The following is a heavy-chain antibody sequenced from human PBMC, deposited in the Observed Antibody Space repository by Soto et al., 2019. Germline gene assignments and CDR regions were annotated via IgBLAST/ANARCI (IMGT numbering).Heavy chain of an antibody. J-gene: IGHJ6*02. CDR2: INHSGST. V-gene: IGHV4-34*01. CDR1: GGSFSGYY. CDR3: ARAVGDFWSGYRGYGMGV. D-gene: IGHD3-3*01. Sequence: SETLSLTCAVYGGSFSGYYWSWIRQPPGKGLEWIGEINHSGSTNYNPSLKSRVTISVDTSKNQFSLKLSSVTAADTAVYYCARAVGDFWSGYRGYGMGVWGQGTTVTVSS.